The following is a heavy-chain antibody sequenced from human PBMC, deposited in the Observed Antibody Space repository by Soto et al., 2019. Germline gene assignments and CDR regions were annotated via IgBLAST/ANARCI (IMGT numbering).Heavy chain of an antibody. Sequence: SETLSLTCNVSVDSIRRSAFYWTWLRQLPGKGLEWIGYICYGGTTYYNVSLKSRITMSVDTSKNQFSLRLRSVTAADTAVHCCARDDGLGAIHGFDHWGQGILVTVSS. CDR2: ICYGGTT. CDR1: VDSIRRSAFY. CDR3: ARDDGLGAIHGFDH. J-gene: IGHJ4*02. V-gene: IGHV4-31*03. D-gene: IGHD2-21*01.